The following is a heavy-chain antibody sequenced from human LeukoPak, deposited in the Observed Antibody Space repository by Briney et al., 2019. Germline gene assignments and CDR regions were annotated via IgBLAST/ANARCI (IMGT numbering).Heavy chain of an antibody. V-gene: IGHV1-46*01. J-gene: IGHJ4*02. D-gene: IGHD6-19*01. Sequence: GASVKVSCKASGGTFSSYAISWVRQAPGQGLEWMGRINPNGGSASYTHKFQGRVTMTRDTSTSTVYMELSSLRFEDTAVYYCARVVITYSSGWYDYWGQGTLVTVSS. CDR2: INPNGGSA. CDR1: GGTFSSYA. CDR3: ARVVITYSSGWYDY.